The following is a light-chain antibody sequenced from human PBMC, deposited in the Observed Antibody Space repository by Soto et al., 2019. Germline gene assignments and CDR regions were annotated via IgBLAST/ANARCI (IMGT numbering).Light chain of an antibody. V-gene: IGKV3-20*01. J-gene: IGKJ2*01. CDR1: QIVSSDH. Sequence: ELVLTQSQGTLSLSPGERATISCIASQIVSSDHLAWYQQKPGQAPRILIYGASNRPIGIPDRFSGSGSGTDFTLTISRLEPEDFAVDYCHQYGSSPPSTFGQGTKLEIK. CDR2: GAS. CDR3: HQYGSSPPST.